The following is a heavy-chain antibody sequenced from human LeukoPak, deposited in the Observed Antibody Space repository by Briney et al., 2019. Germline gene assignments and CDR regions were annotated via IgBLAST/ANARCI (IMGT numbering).Heavy chain of an antibody. CDR1: GFPFSRYE. V-gene: IGHV3-48*01. Sequence: GVSLSLPCAPSGFPFSRYEMMCVPQSTGKGLECVSYISRSSSTIYYADSVKGRFTISRDNAKNSLYLQMNSLRAEDTAVYYCARDPGYSGSRDYYYYYMDLWGKGTTVTVSS. D-gene: IGHD1-26*01. CDR3: ARDPGYSGSRDYYYYYMDL. CDR2: ISRSSSTI. J-gene: IGHJ6*03.